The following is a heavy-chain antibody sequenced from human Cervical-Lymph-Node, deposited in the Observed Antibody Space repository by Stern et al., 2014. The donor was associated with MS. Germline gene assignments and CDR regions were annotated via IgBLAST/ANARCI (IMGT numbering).Heavy chain of an antibody. CDR1: GGSISSGGYS. V-gene: IGHV4-30-2*01. D-gene: IGHD4-17*01. CDR2: IYHSGST. Sequence: QLQLQESGSGLVKPSQTLSLTCAVSGGSISSGGYSWSWIRQPPGKGLEWIGYIYHSGSTYYNPFLNSRVTTSVATSKNQFFLKRSSVTAADKAVYYCARSSTVTPNAFDIWGQGTMVTVSS. CDR3: ARSSTVTPNAFDI. J-gene: IGHJ3*02.